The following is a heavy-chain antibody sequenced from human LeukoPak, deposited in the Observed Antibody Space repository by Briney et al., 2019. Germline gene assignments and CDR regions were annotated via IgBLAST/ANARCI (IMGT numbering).Heavy chain of an antibody. V-gene: IGHV4-59*12. D-gene: IGHD4-11*01. CDR2: SYYSGST. J-gene: IGHJ5*02. CDR3: ARLVGTVTTLYNWFDP. Sequence: SETLSLTCTVSGGSITHYYWTWIRQPPGKKLEWIGYSYYSGSTKYNPSLKSRVTMSVDTSKNQFSLKLSSVTAADTAVYYCARLVGTVTTLYNWFDPWGQGTLVTVSS. CDR1: GGSITHYY.